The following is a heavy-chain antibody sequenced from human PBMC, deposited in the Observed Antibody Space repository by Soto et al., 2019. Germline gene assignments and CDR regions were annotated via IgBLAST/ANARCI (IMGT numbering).Heavy chain of an antibody. J-gene: IGHJ6*02. Sequence: VGSLRLSCAASGFTFSSYSMNWVRQAPGKGLEWVSSISSSSSYIYYADSVKGRFTISRDNAKNSLYLQMNSLRAEDTAVYYCARDLLYSSRYGMDVWGQGTTVTVSS. CDR1: GFTFSSYS. CDR2: ISSSSSYI. CDR3: ARDLLYSSRYGMDV. V-gene: IGHV3-21*01. D-gene: IGHD6-13*01.